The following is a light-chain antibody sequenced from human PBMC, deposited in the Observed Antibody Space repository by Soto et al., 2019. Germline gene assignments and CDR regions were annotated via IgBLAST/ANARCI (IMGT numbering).Light chain of an antibody. Sequence: EIVLTQSPGTLSLSPGERATLSCRASQSVISHYLAWYQQKPGQAPRLLIYGASSRATGIPDRFSGSGSGIDFTLTISRLEPEDFAVYYCQQFSLPYTFGQGTKLQI. V-gene: IGKV3-20*01. CDR1: QSVISHY. CDR2: GAS. J-gene: IGKJ2*01. CDR3: QQFSLPYT.